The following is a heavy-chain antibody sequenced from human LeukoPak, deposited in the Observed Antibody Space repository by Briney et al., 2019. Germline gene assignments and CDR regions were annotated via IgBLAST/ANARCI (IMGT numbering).Heavy chain of an antibody. CDR2: ISYDGSNK. CDR1: GFTFSSYA. V-gene: IGHV3-30-3*01. CDR3: ASSITMVRGVIRDY. D-gene: IGHD3-10*01. J-gene: IGHJ4*02. Sequence: TGGSLRLSCAASGFTFSSYAMHWVRQAPGKGLEWVAVISYDGSNKYYADSVKGRFTISRDNSKNTLYLQMNSLRAEDTAVYYCASSITMVRGVIRDYWGQGTLVTVSS.